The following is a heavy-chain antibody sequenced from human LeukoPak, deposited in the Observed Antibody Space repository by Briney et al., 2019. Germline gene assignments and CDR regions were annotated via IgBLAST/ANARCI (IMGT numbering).Heavy chain of an antibody. J-gene: IGHJ4*02. V-gene: IGHV1-18*01. CDR3: ARTLTQYYYDSSGYFDY. D-gene: IGHD3-22*01. Sequence: ASVKVSCKASGCDFSSFDVNWVRQAPGQGLEWMGWISAYNGNTNYAQKLQGRVTMTTDTSTSTAYMELRSLRSDDTAVYYCARTLTQYYYDSSGYFDYWGQGTLVTVSS. CDR1: GCDFSSFD. CDR2: ISAYNGNT.